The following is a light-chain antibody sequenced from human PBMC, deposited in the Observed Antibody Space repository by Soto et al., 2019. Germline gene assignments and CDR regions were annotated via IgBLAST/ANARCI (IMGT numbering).Light chain of an antibody. J-gene: IGLJ1*01. Sequence: QSVLTQPPSVSGAPGQRVTISCTGSSSNIGGNSVSWYQQLPGTAPKLLIYDDDKRPSGIPDRFSGSKSGTSATLGITGFQTGDEADYYCGSWDSSLSAYVFATGTKV. CDR2: DDD. CDR1: SSNIGGNS. CDR3: GSWDSSLSAYV. V-gene: IGLV1-51*01.